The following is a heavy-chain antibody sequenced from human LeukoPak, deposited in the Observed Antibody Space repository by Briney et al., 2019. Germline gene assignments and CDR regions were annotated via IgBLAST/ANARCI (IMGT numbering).Heavy chain of an antibody. CDR2: ISAYNGNT. CDR1: GYTFTSYG. CDR3: AKGGTMIVVVPYPRLCDF. V-gene: IGHV1-18*01. Sequence: ASVKVSCKASGYTFTSYGISWVRQAPGQGLEWMGWISAYNGNTNYAQKLQGRVTMTTDTSTSTAYMELRSLRSDGTGVYYCAKGGTMIVVVPYPRLCDFGGQGNVVTVSS. J-gene: IGHJ4*02. D-gene: IGHD3-22*01.